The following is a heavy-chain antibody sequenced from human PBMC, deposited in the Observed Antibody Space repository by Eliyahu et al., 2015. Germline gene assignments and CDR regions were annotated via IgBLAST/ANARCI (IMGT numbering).Heavy chain of an antibody. CDR1: GFSLSTXGVG. V-gene: IGHV2-5*02. CDR3: AHRRGGWSGYRHFDY. D-gene: IGHD3-3*01. CDR2: IYWDDDK. J-gene: IGHJ4*02. Sequence: QITLKESGPTLVKPTQTLTLTCTFSGFSLSTXGVGVGWIRXPPGKALEWLALIYWDDDKRXSPSLKSRLTITKDTSKNQVVLTMTNMDPVDTATYYCAHRRGGWSGYRHFDYWGQGTLVTVSS.